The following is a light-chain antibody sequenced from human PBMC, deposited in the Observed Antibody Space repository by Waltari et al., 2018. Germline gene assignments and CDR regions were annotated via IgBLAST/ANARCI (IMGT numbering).Light chain of an antibody. Sequence: SYVLTQPPSVSVAPGETARITCGGNNIESKSVHWYRQRAGQAPLVVISYDNDRAAVLPERFSGSNSGNTATLTISRVEAGDEADYYCQVWDANTDPGVFGTGTEVTVL. CDR2: YDN. CDR1: NIESKS. J-gene: IGLJ1*01. CDR3: QVWDANTDPGV. V-gene: IGLV3-21*01.